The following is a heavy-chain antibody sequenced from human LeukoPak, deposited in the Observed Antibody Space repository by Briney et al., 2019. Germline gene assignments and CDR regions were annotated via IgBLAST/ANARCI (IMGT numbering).Heavy chain of an antibody. J-gene: IGHJ4*02. D-gene: IGHD4-17*01. Sequence: SETLSLTCAVYGGSFSGYYWSWIRQPPGKGLEWIGEINHSGSTNYNPSLKSRVTISVDTSKNQFSLKLSSVTAADTAVYYCASAPHDYGDYGFNYWGQGILVTVSS. CDR1: GGSFSGYY. CDR3: ASAPHDYGDYGFNY. V-gene: IGHV4-34*01. CDR2: INHSGST.